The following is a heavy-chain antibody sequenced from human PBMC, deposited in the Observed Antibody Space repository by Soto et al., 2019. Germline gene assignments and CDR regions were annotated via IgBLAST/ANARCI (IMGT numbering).Heavy chain of an antibody. CDR2: ISGSGGST. CDR1: GFTFSSYA. J-gene: IGHJ5*02. D-gene: IGHD6-13*01. V-gene: IGHV3-23*01. CDR3: AKGLSSWYDWFDP. Sequence: GGALRLSFAASGFTFSSYAMSWVRQAPGKGLEWVSAISGSGGSTYYADSVKGRFTISRDNSKNTLYLQMNSLRAEDTAVYYCAKGLSSWYDWFDPWGQGTLVTVSS.